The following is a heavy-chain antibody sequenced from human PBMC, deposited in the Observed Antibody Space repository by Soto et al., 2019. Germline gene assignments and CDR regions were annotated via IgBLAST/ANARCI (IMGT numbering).Heavy chain of an antibody. Sequence: EVQVVESGGGLVQPGRSLRLSCAASVFIFDDYAMHWVRQVPGKGLEWVSGISWNSGNIGYADSVKGRFTISRDNAKKSLYLQMNSLRPEDTAFYYCVKDVDEEFTYVDLWGRGTLVTVSS. V-gene: IGHV3-9*01. J-gene: IGHJ2*01. D-gene: IGHD3-9*01. CDR1: VFIFDDYA. CDR3: VKDVDEEFTYVDL. CDR2: ISWNSGNI.